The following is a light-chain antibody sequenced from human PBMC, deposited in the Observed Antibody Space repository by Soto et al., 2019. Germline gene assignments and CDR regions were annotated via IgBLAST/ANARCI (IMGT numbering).Light chain of an antibody. CDR3: QQNDYLPYT. V-gene: IGKV1-33*01. CDR2: DAS. Sequence: DIPMTQSPSSLSASVGDRVTITCQASQEIRKYLNWFQQKPGKAPKLLIYDASNLQTGVPSRFSGSGSGTHFTFTISSLQAEDIATYYCQQNDYLPYTFGQGTKLEIK. CDR1: QEIRKY. J-gene: IGKJ2*01.